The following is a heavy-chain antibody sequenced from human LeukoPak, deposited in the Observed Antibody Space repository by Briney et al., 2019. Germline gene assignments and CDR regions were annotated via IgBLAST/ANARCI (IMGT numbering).Heavy chain of an antibody. J-gene: IGHJ4*02. V-gene: IGHV3-7*04. CDR2: IKDDGSET. Sequence: VGSLRLSCVASAVAPSSIWMSWVRQAPGKGREWGASIKDDGSETYYVDSVKGRSTVPRAHAKNSLYLQMSSLRAEDTAVYYCARDRHPRYYLPDDWGQGTLVTVSS. CDR3: ARDRHPRYYLPDD. D-gene: IGHD1-26*01. CDR1: AVAPSSIW.